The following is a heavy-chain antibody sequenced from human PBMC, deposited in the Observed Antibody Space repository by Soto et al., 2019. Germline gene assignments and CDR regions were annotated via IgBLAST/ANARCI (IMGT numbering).Heavy chain of an antibody. Sequence: QVQLVESGGGVVQPGRSLRLSCAASGFTFSNYAMHWVRQAPGKGLEWVALTSYDGNNEYYTDSVKGRFTISRDNSTNTLFLQMNSPRPEDTAVYYCAKDKGVFNWATSYFDYWGQGALVTVSS. CDR3: AKDKGVFNWATSYFDY. D-gene: IGHD1-1*01. CDR2: TSYDGNNE. V-gene: IGHV3-30*18. J-gene: IGHJ4*02. CDR1: GFTFSNYA.